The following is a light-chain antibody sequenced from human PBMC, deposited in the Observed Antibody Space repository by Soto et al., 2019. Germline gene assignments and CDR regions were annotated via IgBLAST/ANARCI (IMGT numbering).Light chain of an antibody. CDR1: QSVSSSY. Sequence: EIVLTQSPGTLSLSPGERATLSCRASQSVSSSYLAWYQHKPGQAPRLLIYGASTRATGIPARFSGSGSGTEFTLTISSLQSEDFAVYYCQQYNNWPWTFGQGTKVDIK. V-gene: IGKV3-15*01. CDR3: QQYNNWPWT. CDR2: GAS. J-gene: IGKJ1*01.